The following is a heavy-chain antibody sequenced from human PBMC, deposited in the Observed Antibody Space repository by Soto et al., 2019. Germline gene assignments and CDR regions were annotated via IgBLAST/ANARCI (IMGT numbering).Heavy chain of an antibody. Sequence: SQTLSLTCAISGDSVSSNSAAWNWIRQSPSRGLEWLGRTYYRSKWYNDYAVSVKSRITINPDTSKNQFSLQLNSVTPEDTAVYYCARDGTIFGVVIKGYYGMDVWGQGTTVTAP. CDR1: GDSVSSNSAA. CDR2: TYYRSKWYN. J-gene: IGHJ6*02. V-gene: IGHV6-1*01. D-gene: IGHD3-3*01. CDR3: ARDGTIFGVVIKGYYGMDV.